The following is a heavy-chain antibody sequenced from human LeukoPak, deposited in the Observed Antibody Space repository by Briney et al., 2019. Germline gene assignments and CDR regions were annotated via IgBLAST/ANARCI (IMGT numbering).Heavy chain of an antibody. J-gene: IGHJ4*02. CDR3: ARWRGSKFFDY. CDR2: ISTSSSTI. V-gene: IGHV3-48*01. D-gene: IGHD5-12*01. Sequence: PGGSLRLSCAASGFSPTSYEMNWVRQAPGKGLEWVSYISTSSSTIYYADSVKGRFTISRDNSKNTLYLQMGSLRAEDTAVYYCARWRGSKFFDYWGQGTLVTVSS. CDR1: GFSPTSYE.